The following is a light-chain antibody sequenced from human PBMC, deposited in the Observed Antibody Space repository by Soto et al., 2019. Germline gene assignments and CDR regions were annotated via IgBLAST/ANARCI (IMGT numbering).Light chain of an antibody. Sequence: QSVLTQPASVSGSPGQSIAISCTGTSSDVGAYDYVSWYQQHPDRAPRLVIYEVSNRPSGVSNRFSGSKSVNTATLNISGLQAEDEADYYCASHTTTNTRVFGTGTKVTVL. V-gene: IGLV2-14*03. CDR2: EVS. CDR3: ASHTTTNTRV. J-gene: IGLJ1*01. CDR1: SSDVGAYDY.